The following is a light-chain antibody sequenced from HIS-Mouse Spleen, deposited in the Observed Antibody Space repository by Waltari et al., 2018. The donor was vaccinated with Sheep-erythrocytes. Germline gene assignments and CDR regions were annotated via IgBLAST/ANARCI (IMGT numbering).Light chain of an antibody. J-gene: IGLJ3*02. Sequence: QSALTQPASVSGSPGQSLPIPCTGTSSDVGSYNLVPWYQQHPGKAPKLMIYEGSKRPSGVSNRFSGSKSGNTASLTISGLQAEDEADYYCCSYAGSSTPWVFGGGTKLTVL. CDR2: EGS. V-gene: IGLV2-23*01. CDR3: CSYAGSSTPWV. CDR1: SSDVGSYNL.